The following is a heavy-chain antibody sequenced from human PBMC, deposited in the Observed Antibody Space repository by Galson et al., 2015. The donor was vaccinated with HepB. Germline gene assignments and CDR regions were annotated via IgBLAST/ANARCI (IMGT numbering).Heavy chain of an antibody. D-gene: IGHD4-17*01. V-gene: IGHV4-31*03. CDR2: IYYSGST. CDR1: GGSISSGGYY. Sequence: TLSLTCTVSGGSISSGGYYWSWIRQHPGKGLEWIGYIYYSGSTYYNPSLKSRVTISVDTSKNQFSLKLSSVTAADTAVYYCASHHDCGDYYYMDVWGKGTTVTVSS. CDR3: ASHHDCGDYYYMDV. J-gene: IGHJ6*03.